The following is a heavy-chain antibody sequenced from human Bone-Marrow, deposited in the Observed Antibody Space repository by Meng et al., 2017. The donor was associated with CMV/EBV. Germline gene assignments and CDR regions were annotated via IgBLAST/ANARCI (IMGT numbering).Heavy chain of an antibody. J-gene: IGHJ6*02. V-gene: IGHV5-51*01. CDR1: GYTFTSYW. Sequence: GGSLRLSCKVSGYTFTSYWIGWVRQMPGKGLEWMGVIYLGDSDTRYSPSFEGQVTISADKSISTAYLQWSSLEASDSAMYYCARQNYYYYGMDVWGQGTTVTVSS. CDR3: ARQNYYYYGMDV. CDR2: IYLGDSDT.